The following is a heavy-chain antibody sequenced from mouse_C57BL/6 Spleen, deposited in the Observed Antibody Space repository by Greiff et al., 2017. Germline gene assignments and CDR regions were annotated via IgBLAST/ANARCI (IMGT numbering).Heavy chain of an antibody. V-gene: IGHV1-53*01. CDR3: ASDGRSTMVTTVYYYAMDY. CDR2: INPSNGGT. CDR1: GYTFTSYW. D-gene: IGHD2-2*01. Sequence: QVQLQQPGTELVKPGASVKLSCKASGYTFTSYWMHWVKQRPGQGLEWIGNINPSNGGTNYNEKFKSKATLTVDKSSSTAYMQLSSLTSEDSAVYYCASDGRSTMVTTVYYYAMDYWGQGTSVTVSS. J-gene: IGHJ4*01.